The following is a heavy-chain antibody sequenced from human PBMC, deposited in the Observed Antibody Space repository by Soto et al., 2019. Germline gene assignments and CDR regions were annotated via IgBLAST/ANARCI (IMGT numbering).Heavy chain of an antibody. CDR3: AREFSSGWYIAY. Sequence: QVQLVESGGGVVQPGRSLRLSCAASGFTFSSYGMHWVRQAPGKGLEWVAVIWYDGSNKYYADSVKGRITISRDNSKNTLYLQINILRTEDTAVYYCAREFSSGWYIAYWGQGTLVTDSS. CDR1: GFTFSSYG. CDR2: IWYDGSNK. J-gene: IGHJ4*02. V-gene: IGHV3-33*01. D-gene: IGHD6-19*01.